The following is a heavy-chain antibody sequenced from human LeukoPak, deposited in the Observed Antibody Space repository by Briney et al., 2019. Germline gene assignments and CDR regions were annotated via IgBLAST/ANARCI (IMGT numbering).Heavy chain of an antibody. CDR3: ARGDYDILTGDYYYYYGMDV. CDR2: VYTSGST. V-gene: IGHV4-4*07. J-gene: IGHJ6*02. D-gene: IGHD3-9*01. Sequence: PSETLSLTCTVSGGSISNYYWSWIRQPAGKGLEWIGRVYTSGSTNYNPSLKSRVTISVDTSKNQFSLKLSSVTAADTAVYYCARGDYDILTGDYYYYYGMDVWGQGTTVTVSS. CDR1: GGSISNYY.